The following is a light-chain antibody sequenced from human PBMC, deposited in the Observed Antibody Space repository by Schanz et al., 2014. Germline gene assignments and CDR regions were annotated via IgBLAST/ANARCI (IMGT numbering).Light chain of an antibody. J-gene: IGKJ2*01. CDR1: QSVSSN. Sequence: EIVMTQSPATLSVSPGERATLSCRASQSVSSNLAWYQQKPGQTPRLLIYDASNRATGIPARFRGSGSGTDFTLTISRLEPEDFAVYYCQLYGGSPSYTFGQGSKLEIK. V-gene: IGKV3-20*01. CDR3: QLYGGSPSYT. CDR2: DAS.